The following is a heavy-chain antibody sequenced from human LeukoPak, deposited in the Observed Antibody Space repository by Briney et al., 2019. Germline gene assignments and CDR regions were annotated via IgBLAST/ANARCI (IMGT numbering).Heavy chain of an antibody. CDR3: AKDSEEGYCSSTSCSLGAFDI. J-gene: IGHJ3*02. CDR1: GFTFDDYA. Sequence: PGRSLRLSCAASGFTFDDYAMHWVRHAPGKGLEWVSGISWNSGSIGYADSVKGRFTISRDNAKNSLYLQMNSLRAEDTALYYCAKDSEEGYCSSTSCSLGAFDIWGQGTMVTVSS. V-gene: IGHV3-9*01. CDR2: ISWNSGSI. D-gene: IGHD2-2*01.